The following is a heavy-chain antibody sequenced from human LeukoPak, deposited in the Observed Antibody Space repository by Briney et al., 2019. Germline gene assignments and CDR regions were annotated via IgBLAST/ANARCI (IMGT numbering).Heavy chain of an antibody. V-gene: IGHV3-23*01. J-gene: IGHJ4*02. CDR2: ISGSGGST. Sequence: GGSLRLSCAASGFTFSSYAMSWVRQAPGKGLEWVSAISGSGGSTYYADSVKGRFTISRDNSKNTLYLQMNSLRAEDTAVYYCATPPPRFIVVVPAAIRFDYWGQGTLVTVSS. CDR3: ATPPPRFIVVVPAAIRFDY. CDR1: GFTFSSYA. D-gene: IGHD2-2*01.